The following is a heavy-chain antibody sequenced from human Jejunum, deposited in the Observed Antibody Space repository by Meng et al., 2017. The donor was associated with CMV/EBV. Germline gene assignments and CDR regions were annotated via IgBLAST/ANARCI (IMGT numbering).Heavy chain of an antibody. CDR3: AKDLGYQVLFYNWFDP. CDR2: ISDDGENE. Sequence: GFTFRNYGMHWVRQAPGKGLEWVAVISDDGENEYYADSVRGRFTISRDNSRNTLYLQMNSLRPEDTALYYCAKDLGYQVLFYNWFDPWGQGTLVTVSS. V-gene: IGHV3-30*18. CDR1: GFTFRNYG. J-gene: IGHJ5*02. D-gene: IGHD2-2*01.